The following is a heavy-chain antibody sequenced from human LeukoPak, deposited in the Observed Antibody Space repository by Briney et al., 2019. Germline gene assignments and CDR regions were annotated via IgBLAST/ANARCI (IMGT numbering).Heavy chain of an antibody. CDR1: QFNFNKFG. V-gene: IGHV3-23*01. J-gene: IGHJ3*02. Sequence: GGSLRLSCATSQFNFNKFGMTWVRQAPGKGLEWVSSISGNGGSTQYADSVQGRFAISRDNSKNTLYLQMNSLRAEDTAVYFCAKGPNGDYIGTFDIWGQGTMVTVSS. D-gene: IGHD4-17*01. CDR3: AKGPNGDYIGTFDI. CDR2: ISGNGGST.